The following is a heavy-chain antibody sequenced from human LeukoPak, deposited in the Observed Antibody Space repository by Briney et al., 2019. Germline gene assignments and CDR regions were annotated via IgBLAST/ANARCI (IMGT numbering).Heavy chain of an antibody. CDR1: GFTFSSSA. J-gene: IGHJ4*02. Sequence: GGSLRLSCAASGFTFSSSAMSWVRQAPGKGLEWVSTISGSDSSTHYADSVKGRFTISRDNTKNTLYLQMNSLRADDTAVYYWEKSGYNRFDYWGQGALVTVSS. CDR2: ISGSDSST. D-gene: IGHD5-24*01. V-gene: IGHV3-23*01. CDR3: EKSGYNRFDY.